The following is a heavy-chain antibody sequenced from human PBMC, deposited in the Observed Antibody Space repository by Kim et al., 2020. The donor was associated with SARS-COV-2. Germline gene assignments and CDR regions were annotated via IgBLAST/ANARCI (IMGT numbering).Heavy chain of an antibody. J-gene: IGHJ6*02. Sequence: GGSLRLSCAASGFTFSSYGMHWVRQAPGKGLEWVAVIWYDGSNKYYADSVKGRFTISRDNSKNTLYLQMNSLRAEDTAVYYCAREDRERGFDVVIRGLYYYYCGMYVWGQGTTVTVSS. V-gene: IGHV3-33*01. CDR3: AREDRERGFDVVIRGLYYYYCGMYV. D-gene: IGHD3-22*01. CDR1: GFTFSSYG. CDR2: IWYDGSNK.